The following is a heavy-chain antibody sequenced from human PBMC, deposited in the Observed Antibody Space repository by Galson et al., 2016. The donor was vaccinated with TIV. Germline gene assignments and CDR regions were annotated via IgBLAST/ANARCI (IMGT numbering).Heavy chain of an antibody. CDR2: VYRDGST. V-gene: IGHV3-53*01. J-gene: IGHJ4*02. CDR1: GLTVSTNY. CDR3: ARSYDSSGNRGRFDH. D-gene: IGHD3-22*01. Sequence: SLRLSCAASGLTVSTNYMSWVRQAPGKGLEWVSIVYRDGSTYYADSVKGRFTMSRDNTKNTVYLQLDSLRAEDTAVYYCARSYDSSGNRGRFDHWGQGTLVTVSS.